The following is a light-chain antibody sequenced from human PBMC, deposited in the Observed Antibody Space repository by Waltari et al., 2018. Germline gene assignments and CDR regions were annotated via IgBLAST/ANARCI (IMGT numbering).Light chain of an antibody. Sequence: QSALTQPASVSGSPGQSITISCTGTSSDAGGYNYLTWYQQHPGKAPKLMIYDVSNRPSGVSNRFSGSKSGNTASLTISGLQAEDEADYYCSSYTSSSTSFVFGTGTKVTVL. CDR1: SSDAGGYNY. V-gene: IGLV2-14*03. J-gene: IGLJ1*01. CDR3: SSYTSSSTSFV. CDR2: DVS.